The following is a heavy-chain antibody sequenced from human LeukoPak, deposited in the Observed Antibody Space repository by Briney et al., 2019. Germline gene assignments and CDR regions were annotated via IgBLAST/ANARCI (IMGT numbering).Heavy chain of an antibody. CDR1: GGSISSGGYY. V-gene: IGHV4-61*08. J-gene: IGHJ4*02. CDR2: TYYTGTT. CDR3: ARQIYWGSEYFDF. D-gene: IGHD3-16*01. Sequence: PSETLSLTCTVSGGSISSGGYYWSWIRQPPGKGLEWIGHTYYTGTTKYNPSLKSRAAIIIDTSKNEFSLRLSSVTASDTAMYFCARQIYWGSEYFDFWGQGTLVTVSS.